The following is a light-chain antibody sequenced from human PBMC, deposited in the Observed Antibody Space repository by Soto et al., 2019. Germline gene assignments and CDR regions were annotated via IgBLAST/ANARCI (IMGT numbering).Light chain of an antibody. J-gene: IGKJ1*01. Sequence: DIVMTQSPATLSVAPGERVTFSCMASQGVSRKLAWYQHKPGQAPRLLISGASTGATGIPARFSGSGSGTECTLTISSLQSEDFAVYYCQQYNNWAGTFGQGTKVDIK. V-gene: IGKV3-15*01. CDR2: GAS. CDR1: QGVSRK. CDR3: QQYNNWAGT.